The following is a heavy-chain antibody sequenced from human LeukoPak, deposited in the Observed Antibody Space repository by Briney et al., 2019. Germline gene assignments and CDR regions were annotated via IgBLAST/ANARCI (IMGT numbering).Heavy chain of an antibody. V-gene: IGHV1-69*01. J-gene: IGHJ4*02. D-gene: IGHD3-22*01. Sequence: SVKVSCKASGGTFSTYAISWVRQAPGQGLEWMGGIIPIFGTANYAQKFQGRVTITADESTSTAYMELSSLRSEDTAVYYCARRADYYDSSGPFDYWGQGTLVTVSS. CDR1: GGTFSTYA. CDR2: IIPIFGTA. CDR3: ARRADYYDSSGPFDY.